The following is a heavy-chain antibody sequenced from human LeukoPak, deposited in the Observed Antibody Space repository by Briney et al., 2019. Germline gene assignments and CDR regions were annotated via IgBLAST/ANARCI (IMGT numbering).Heavy chain of an antibody. D-gene: IGHD3-3*01. V-gene: IGHV1-69*05. Sequence: ASVKVSCKASGGTFSSYAISWVRQAPGQGLEWMGGIIPIFGTANYAQKFQGRVTITTDESTSTAYMELSSLRSEDTAVYYCARGPGRGVVIIGHAFDIWGQGTMVTVSS. CDR3: ARGPGRGVVIIGHAFDI. CDR1: GGTFSSYA. J-gene: IGHJ3*02. CDR2: IIPIFGTA.